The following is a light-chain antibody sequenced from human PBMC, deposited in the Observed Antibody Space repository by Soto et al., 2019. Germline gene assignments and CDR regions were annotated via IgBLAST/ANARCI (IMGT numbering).Light chain of an antibody. V-gene: IGKV3-20*01. Sequence: EIILTQSPDTLSLSRGERATLSCRASQSVSSSYLAWYQQKPGQAPRLLIYGASSRATGIPDRFSGSGSGTDFTLTISRLEPEDFAVYYCQQYGSSPWTFGQGTKVDI. J-gene: IGKJ1*01. CDR3: QQYGSSPWT. CDR1: QSVSSSY. CDR2: GAS.